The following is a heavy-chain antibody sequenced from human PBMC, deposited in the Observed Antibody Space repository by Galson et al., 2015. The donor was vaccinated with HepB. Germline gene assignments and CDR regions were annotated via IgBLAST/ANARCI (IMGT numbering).Heavy chain of an antibody. CDR2: IYTGGST. D-gene: IGHD1-20*01. V-gene: IGHV3-66*02. CDR1: EFILSMYW. J-gene: IGHJ6*04. Sequence: SLRLSCAASEFILSMYWMNWVRQAPGKGLEWVSVIYTGGSTYYADSVKGRFTISRENSKNTVYLQMNSLRPEDTAVYYCARILYNWNLNYYYGMDVWGEGTTATVSS. CDR3: ARILYNWNLNYYYGMDV.